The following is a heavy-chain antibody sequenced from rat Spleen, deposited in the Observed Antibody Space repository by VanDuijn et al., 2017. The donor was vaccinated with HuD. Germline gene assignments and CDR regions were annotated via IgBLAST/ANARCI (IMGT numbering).Heavy chain of an antibody. J-gene: IGHJ2*01. V-gene: IGHV3-1*01. Sequence: WGWIRKFPGNKMEWIGHISYSGSTSYNPSLKSRISITRDTSKNQFFLQLNSVTTEDTATYYCARWTTVATSFDYWGQGVMVTVSS. D-gene: IGHD1-3*01. CDR3: ARWTTVATSFDY. CDR2: ISYSGST.